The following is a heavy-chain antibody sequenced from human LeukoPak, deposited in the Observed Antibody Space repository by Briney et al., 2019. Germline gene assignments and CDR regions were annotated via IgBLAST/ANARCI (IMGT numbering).Heavy chain of an antibody. V-gene: IGHV1-18*01. CDR2: ISGYNGNT. J-gene: IGHJ4*02. D-gene: IGHD2-2*01. CDR3: ARWGGTYQTYFDY. Sequence: ASVKVSCKASGYTFTSYDISWVRQAPGQRREWLGYISGYNGNTIYAQKVQDRVTMTTSTSTKTAYMEQRSLRSGDTAVYFCARWGGTYQTYFDYWGQGTLVTVSS. CDR1: GYTFTSYD.